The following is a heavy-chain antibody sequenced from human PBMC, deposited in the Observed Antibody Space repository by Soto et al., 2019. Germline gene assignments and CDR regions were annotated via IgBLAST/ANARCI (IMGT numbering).Heavy chain of an antibody. V-gene: IGHV4-34*01. J-gene: IGHJ3*02. D-gene: IGHD6-6*01. CDR1: GGSFSGYY. CDR3: ARGMIRSIALRGLDAFDI. CDR2: INHSGST. Sequence: SETLSLTCAVYGGSFSGYYWSWIRQPPGKGLEWIGEINHSGSTNYNPSLKSRVTISVDTSKNQFSLKLSSVTAADTAVYYCARGMIRSIALRGLDAFDIWGHGTMVTV.